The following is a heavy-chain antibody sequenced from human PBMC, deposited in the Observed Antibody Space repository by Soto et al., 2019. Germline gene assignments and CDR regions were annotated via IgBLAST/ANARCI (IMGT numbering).Heavy chain of an antibody. CDR3: ARRAEDLYYYYMDV. CDR2: IRPYTGDT. J-gene: IGHJ6*03. Sequence: QPQLVQSGAEVKKPGASVKVSCKASGYSFSSYRIVWVRQAPGQGLEWMGWIRPYTGDTNSSQKFQGRVTRTTDTSTSTAYMELRSLRSDDTAVYFCARRAEDLYYYYMDVWGKGTTVTVSS. CDR1: GYSFSSYR. D-gene: IGHD1-26*01. V-gene: IGHV1-18*01.